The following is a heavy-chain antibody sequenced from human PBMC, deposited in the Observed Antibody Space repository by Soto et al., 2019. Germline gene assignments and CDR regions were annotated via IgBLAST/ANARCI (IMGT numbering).Heavy chain of an antibody. D-gene: IGHD1-7*01. CDR2: IYYSGST. J-gene: IGHJ3*02. Sequence: SETLSLTCTVSGGSISSYYWSWIRQPPGKGLEWIGYIYYSGSTNYNPSLKSRVTISVDTSKNQFSLKLSSVTAADTAVYYCARWLELDLASFDIWGQGTMVTVSS. CDR3: ARWLELDLASFDI. CDR1: GGSISSYY. V-gene: IGHV4-59*01.